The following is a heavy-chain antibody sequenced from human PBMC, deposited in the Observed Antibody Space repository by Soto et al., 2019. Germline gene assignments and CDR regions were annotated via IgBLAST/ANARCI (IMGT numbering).Heavy chain of an antibody. J-gene: IGHJ4*02. CDR3: ARAHSGTYSDYFDY. CDR1: GYTFTSYG. Sequence: ASVKVSCKASGYTFTSYGISWVRQAPGQGLEWMGWISAYNGNTNYAQKLQGRVTMTTDTSASTAYMELSSLRSEDTAVYYCARAHSGTYSDYFDYWGRGTLVTVSS. D-gene: IGHD1-26*01. CDR2: ISAYNGNT. V-gene: IGHV1-18*01.